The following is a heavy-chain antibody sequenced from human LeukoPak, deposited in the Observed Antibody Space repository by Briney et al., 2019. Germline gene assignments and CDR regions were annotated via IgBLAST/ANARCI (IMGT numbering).Heavy chain of an antibody. D-gene: IGHD3-16*01. CDR1: GGSISSYY. V-gene: IGHV4-59*01. Sequence: PSESLSLTCTVSGGSISSYYWSWIRQPPGKGLEWIGYIYYSGSTNYNPSLKSRVTISVDTSKNQFSLKLSSVTAADTAVYYCARDMMVAFDIWGQGTMVSLSS. J-gene: IGHJ3*02. CDR2: IYYSGST. CDR3: ARDMMVAFDI.